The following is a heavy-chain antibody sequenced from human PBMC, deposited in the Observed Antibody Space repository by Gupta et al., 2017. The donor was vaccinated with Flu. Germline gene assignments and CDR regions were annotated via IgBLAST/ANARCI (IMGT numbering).Heavy chain of an antibody. D-gene: IGHD1-26*01. J-gene: IGHJ6*02. CDR3: AIEGMWVGDYYYGMDV. CDR1: GGSISSSSYY. CDR2: IYYSWST. V-gene: IGHV4-39*02. Sequence: QLPLQESGPGLVKPSETLSLTCTVSGGSISSSSYYWGWIRQPPGKGLEWIGSIYYSWSTYYNPSLKSRVTISVDTSKNQFSLKLSSVTAADTAVYYCAIEGMWVGDYYYGMDVWGQGTTVTVSS.